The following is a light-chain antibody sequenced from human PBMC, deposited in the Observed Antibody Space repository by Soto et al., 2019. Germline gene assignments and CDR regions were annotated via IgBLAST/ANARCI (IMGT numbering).Light chain of an antibody. J-gene: IGLJ1*01. Sequence: LAQPASVSGSPGQSITISCTGTSSDVGAYNSGSWYQQHPHRAPQVIIYKGTQRPSGVSNRFSGSTSGNAASLTISALQTDDEADYFCCSSAPESTYVCGTGTKVTVL. CDR3: CSSAPESTYV. CDR1: SSDVGAYNS. V-gene: IGLV2-23*01. CDR2: KGT.